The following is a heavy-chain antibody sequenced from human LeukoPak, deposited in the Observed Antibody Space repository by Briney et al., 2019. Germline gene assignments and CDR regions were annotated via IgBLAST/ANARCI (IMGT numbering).Heavy chain of an antibody. CDR3: ARESVANNWFDP. D-gene: IGHD6-19*01. Sequence: SVKVSCKASGGTFSSYAISWVRQAPGQGLEWMGGIIPIFGTANYAQKFQGRVTITADKSTSTAYMELSSLRSDDTAVYYCARESVANNWFDPWGQGTLVTVSS. V-gene: IGHV1-69*06. CDR1: GGTFSSYA. CDR2: IIPIFGTA. J-gene: IGHJ5*02.